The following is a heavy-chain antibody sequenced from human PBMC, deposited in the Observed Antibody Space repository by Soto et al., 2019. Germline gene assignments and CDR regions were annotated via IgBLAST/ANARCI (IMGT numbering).Heavy chain of an antibody. CDR1: GDSIRNYY. J-gene: IGHJ4*01. V-gene: IGHV4-59*01. CDR2: IFYSGST. CDR3: ARLKRGYSYGSIIDF. Sequence: LPLTCTVSGDSIRNYYWSLIRQPPLKGLEYIGYIFYSGSTNYNPSLKSRVAISVDTSRNQFALKLRSVTAADTATYYCARLKRGYSYGSIIDFWGRGTLVTVSS. D-gene: IGHD5-18*01.